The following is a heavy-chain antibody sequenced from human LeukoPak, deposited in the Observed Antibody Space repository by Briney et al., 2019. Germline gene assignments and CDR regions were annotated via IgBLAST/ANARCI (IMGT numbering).Heavy chain of an antibody. V-gene: IGHV4-4*07. CDR3: ARGPTYGSGSFIDY. CDR2: LYTSGST. D-gene: IGHD3-10*01. CDR1: GGSISGYY. Sequence: PSETLSLTCTVSGGSISGYYWSWIRQPAGKGLEWIGRLYTSGSTNYSPSLKSRVTMSVDTSKSKFALKLSSVTAADTAVYYCARGPTYGSGSFIDYWGQGTLVTVSS. J-gene: IGHJ4*02.